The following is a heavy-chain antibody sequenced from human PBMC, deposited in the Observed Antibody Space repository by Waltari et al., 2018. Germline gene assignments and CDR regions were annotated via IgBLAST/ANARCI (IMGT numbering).Heavy chain of an antibody. Sequence: QVQLVQSGAEVKKPGASVKVSCKASGYTFTSYYINCVRQATGQGLEGRGWTNPNSGNTGYAQKSQGRVNTTRNTSKSTAYMELMSLRSEETAVYSCASSTRSLEVGPFAFDICGHGTMVTVSS. CDR1: GYTFTSYY. J-gene: IGHJ3*02. CDR2: TNPNSGNT. D-gene: IGHD2-21*01. V-gene: IGHV1-8*03. CDR3: ASSTRSLEVGPFAFDI.